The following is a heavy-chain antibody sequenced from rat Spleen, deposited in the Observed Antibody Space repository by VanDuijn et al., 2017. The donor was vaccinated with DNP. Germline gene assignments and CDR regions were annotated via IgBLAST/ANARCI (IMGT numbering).Heavy chain of an antibody. CDR1: GFTFSDYD. D-gene: IGHD1-10*01. Sequence: EVQLVESGGGLVQPGRSLKLSCAASGFTFSDYDMAWVRQAPTQGLEWVASISPSGGSLFYRDSVKGRFTISRDNAKSTLYLQMSSLRSEDTATYYCTRDRKNYDYFDYWGQGVMVTVSS. V-gene: IGHV5-27*01. CDR3: TRDRKNYDYFDY. CDR2: ISPSGGSL. J-gene: IGHJ2*01.